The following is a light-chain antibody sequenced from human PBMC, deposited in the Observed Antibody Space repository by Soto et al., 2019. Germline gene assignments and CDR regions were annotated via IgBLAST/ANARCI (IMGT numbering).Light chain of an antibody. V-gene: IGLV1-47*01. CDR2: RNN. Sequence: QSVLTQPPSASGTPGQRVTISCSGGSSNVGSNSVYWYQQLPGTAPKLLIYRNNQRPSGVPDRFSGSKSGTSASLAISGLRSEDEADYYCAAWDDSLSGWVFGGGTKLTVL. CDR1: SSNVGSNS. J-gene: IGLJ3*02. CDR3: AAWDDSLSGWV.